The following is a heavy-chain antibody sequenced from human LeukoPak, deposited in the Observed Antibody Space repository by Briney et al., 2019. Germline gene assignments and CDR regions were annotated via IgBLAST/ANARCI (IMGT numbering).Heavy chain of an antibody. CDR3: TSPEGGTYYFDY. Sequence: GGSLRLSCAESGFMFGEYSISWVRQAPGKGLEWVGFIRSKTYGGIAQYAASVKGRFTISRDDSRSSAYLQMNNLKTEDTAVYFCTSPEGGTYYFDYWGQGTLVTVSS. CDR1: GFMFGEYS. J-gene: IGHJ4*02. CDR2: IRSKTYGGIA. V-gene: IGHV3-49*04. D-gene: IGHD1-26*01.